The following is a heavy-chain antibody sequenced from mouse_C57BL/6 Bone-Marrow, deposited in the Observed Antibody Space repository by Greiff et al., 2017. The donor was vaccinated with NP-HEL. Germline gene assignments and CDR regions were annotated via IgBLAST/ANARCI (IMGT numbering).Heavy chain of an antibody. CDR2: INPSSGYT. CDR3: ARVTTGYFDV. V-gene: IGHV1-4*01. CDR1: GYTFTSYT. J-gene: IGHJ1*03. Sequence: QVHVKQSGAELARPGASVKMSCKASGYTFTSYTMHWVKQRPGQGLEWIGYINPSSGYTKYNQKFKDKATLTADKSSSTAYMQLSSLTSEDSAVYYCARVTTGYFDVWGTGTTVTVSS. D-gene: IGHD1-1*01.